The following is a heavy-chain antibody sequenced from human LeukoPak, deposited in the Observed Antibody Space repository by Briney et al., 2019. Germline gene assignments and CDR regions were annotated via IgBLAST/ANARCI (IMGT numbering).Heavy chain of an antibody. Sequence: GGPLRLSCVPSTFTFSDSVMHWVRQAPGKGLEWVSAISIDGNGKFYADSVRGRITISRDNSKKTLYLEMNSLSAEDTAAYYCAKEVRTSGRAGIFGYWGQGTLVTVSS. J-gene: IGHJ4*02. CDR1: TFTFSDSV. D-gene: IGHD2-2*01. CDR3: AKEVRTSGRAGIFGY. CDR2: ISIDGNGK. V-gene: IGHV3-30*04.